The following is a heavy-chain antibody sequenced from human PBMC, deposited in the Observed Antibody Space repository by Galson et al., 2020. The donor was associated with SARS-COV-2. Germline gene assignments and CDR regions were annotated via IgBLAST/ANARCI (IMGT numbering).Heavy chain of an antibody. CDR2: ISYDGSNK. CDR3: ASPFTYYYDSGGAPFDY. Sequence: TGGSLRLSCAASGFTFSSYAMHWVRQAPGKGLEWVAVISYDGSNKYYADSVKGRFTISRDNSKNTLYLQMNSLRAEDTAVYYCASPFTYYYDSGGAPFDYWGQGTLVTVSS. V-gene: IGHV3-30-3*01. D-gene: IGHD3-22*01. CDR1: GFTFSSYA. J-gene: IGHJ4*02.